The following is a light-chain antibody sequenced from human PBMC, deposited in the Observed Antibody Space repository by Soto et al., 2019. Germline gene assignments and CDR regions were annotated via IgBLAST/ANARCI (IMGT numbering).Light chain of an antibody. CDR2: AAS. Sequence: DIQMTQSPSSLSASVGDRVTITCRASQSISSYLNWYQQKPGKAPKLLIYAASSLQSDVPSRFSGSGSGTDFTLTISSLQPEDFATYYCQHSYSTHGRFGQGTKVEIK. CDR1: QSISSY. J-gene: IGKJ1*01. V-gene: IGKV1-39*01. CDR3: QHSYSTHGR.